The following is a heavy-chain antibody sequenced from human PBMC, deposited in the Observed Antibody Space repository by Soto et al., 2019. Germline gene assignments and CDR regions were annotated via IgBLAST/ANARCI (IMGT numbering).Heavy chain of an antibody. D-gene: IGHD3-10*01. CDR1: GGSISSGGYY. CDR2: IYYSGST. V-gene: IGHV4-31*03. CDR3: ARDGVRVRRWFDP. J-gene: IGHJ5*02. Sequence: SETRSLTCTVSGGSISSGGYYWSWIRQHPGKGLEWIGYIYYSGSTYYNPSLKSRVTISVDTSKNQFSLKLSSVTAADTAVYYCARDGVRVRRWFDPWGQGTLVTVSS.